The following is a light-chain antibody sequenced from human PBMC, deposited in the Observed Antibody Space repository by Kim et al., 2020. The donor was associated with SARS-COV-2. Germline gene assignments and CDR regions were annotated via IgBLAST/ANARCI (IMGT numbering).Light chain of an antibody. V-gene: IGKV3-20*01. J-gene: IGKJ5*01. Sequence: EIVLTQSPGTLSLSPGERATLSCRASQSVNSNFLAWYQHKPGQAPRLLIYGASSRATGIPDRFSGSGSGTDFTLTISRLEPEDFVVYYCQQYGSSPTFGQGTRLEIK. CDR1: QSVNSNF. CDR3: QQYGSSPT. CDR2: GAS.